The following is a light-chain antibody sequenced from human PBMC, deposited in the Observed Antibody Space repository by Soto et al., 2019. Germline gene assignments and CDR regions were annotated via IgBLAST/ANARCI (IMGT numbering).Light chain of an antibody. CDR2: GVS. V-gene: IGLV2-8*01. CDR3: CSYAGSSTLYV. J-gene: IGLJ1*01. CDR1: SSDVGGYNY. Sequence: QSALTQPPSASGSPGQSVTISCTGTSSDVGGYNYVSWYQQHPGKAPKLMIYGVSKRPSGVPDRFSGSKSGNTASLTVSGLRAEDEADDYCCSYAGSSTLYVFGTGTKVTVL.